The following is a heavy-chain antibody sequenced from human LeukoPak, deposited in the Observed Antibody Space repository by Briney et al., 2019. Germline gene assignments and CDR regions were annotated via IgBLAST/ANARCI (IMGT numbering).Heavy chain of an antibody. Sequence: PSETLSLTCTVSGGSLSSYYWSWIRQPPGKRLEWIGYIYYSGSTNYNPSLKSRVTISVDTSKNQFSLKLSSVTAADTAVYYCARATIYDFWSGYYVLGYFDYWGQGTLVTVSS. V-gene: IGHV4-59*01. CDR1: GGSLSSYY. D-gene: IGHD3-3*01. CDR2: IYYSGST. J-gene: IGHJ4*02. CDR3: ARATIYDFWSGYYVLGYFDY.